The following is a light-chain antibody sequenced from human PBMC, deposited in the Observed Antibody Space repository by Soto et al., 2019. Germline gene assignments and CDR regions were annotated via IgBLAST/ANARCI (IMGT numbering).Light chain of an antibody. V-gene: IGKV3-20*01. CDR1: QSVSSSY. CDR3: QQYGNSPRWT. Sequence: EIVLTPSPGTLSLSPAERATLSCRTSQSVSSSYLAWYQQRPGQAPRLLIYGASSRATGIPDRFSGSGSGTDFTLTISRLEPEDFAVYYCQQYGNSPRWTFGQGTKVDIK. CDR2: GAS. J-gene: IGKJ1*01.